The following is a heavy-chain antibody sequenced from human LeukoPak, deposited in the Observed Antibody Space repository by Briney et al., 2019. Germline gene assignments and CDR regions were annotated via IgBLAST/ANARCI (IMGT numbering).Heavy chain of an antibody. D-gene: IGHD2-2*01. J-gene: IGHJ4*02. CDR3: AKGRTASCYSPYDC. CDR2: ISGSDATS. CDR1: GFTFSDYA. Sequence: PGGSLRLSCAASGFTFSDYAMTWVRQAPGKGLEWVSIISGSDATSYYADSVKGRFTISRENSKNTLYLQMDSLRAEDTAVYYCAKGRTASCYSPYDCWGQGTLVTVSS. V-gene: IGHV3-23*01.